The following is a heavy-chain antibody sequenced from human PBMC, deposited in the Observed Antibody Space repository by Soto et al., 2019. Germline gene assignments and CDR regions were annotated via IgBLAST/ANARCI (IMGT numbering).Heavy chain of an antibody. J-gene: IGHJ6*02. V-gene: IGHV4-59*01. CDR2: IYYSGST. CDR1: GGSISSYY. CDR3: ARENLMTTVTIKPYYYYCYGMDV. D-gene: IGHD4-17*01. Sequence: PSETLSLTCTVSGGSISSYYWSWIRQPPGKGLEWIGYIYYSGSTNYNPSLKSRVTISVDTSKNQFSLKLSSVTAADTAVYYCARENLMTTVTIKPYYYYCYGMDVRGQGTTVTGSS.